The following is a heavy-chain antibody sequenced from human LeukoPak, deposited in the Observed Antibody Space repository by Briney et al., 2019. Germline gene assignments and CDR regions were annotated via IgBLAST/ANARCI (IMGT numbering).Heavy chain of an antibody. CDR2: IYYTGST. CDR1: GGSVSDYY. D-gene: IGHD7-27*01. V-gene: IGHV4-59*02. J-gene: IGHJ4*02. Sequence: SETLSLTCTISGGSVSDYYWSWIRQSPGKGLEWIGYIYYTGSTSYNPSLKSRVTISADASKNEFSLKLNSVTAADTAVYYCASRKLGNDYWGQGTLVTISS. CDR3: ASRKLGNDY.